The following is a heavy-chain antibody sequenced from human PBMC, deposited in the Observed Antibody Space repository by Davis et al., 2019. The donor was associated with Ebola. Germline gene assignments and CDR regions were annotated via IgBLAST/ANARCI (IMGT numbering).Heavy chain of an antibody. D-gene: IGHD3-3*01. CDR2: ISGSGGST. J-gene: IGHJ6*04. Sequence: PGGSLRLSCTDSVITFSSYAMTRVRQAPGKGLEWVSAISGSGGSTYYADSVKGRFTISRDNSKKTLYLKMNSLRAEDTAVYYCAKSGLSFGVVKYHYGMDVWGKGTTVTVSS. CDR3: AKSGLSFGVVKYHYGMDV. V-gene: IGHV3-23*01. CDR1: VITFSSYA.